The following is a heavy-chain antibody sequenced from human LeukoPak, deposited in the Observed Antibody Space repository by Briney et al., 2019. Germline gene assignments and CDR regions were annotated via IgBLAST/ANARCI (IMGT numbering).Heavy chain of an antibody. Sequence: SETLSLTCTVSGGSISSYYWSWIRQPPGKGLEWIGYIYYSGSTNYNPSLKSRVTISVDTSKNQFSLKLSSVTAADTAVYYCARVRVVPAAGCYFDYWGQGTLVTVSS. V-gene: IGHV4-59*01. CDR2: IYYSGST. CDR1: GGSISSYY. CDR3: ARVRVVPAAGCYFDY. D-gene: IGHD2-2*01. J-gene: IGHJ4*02.